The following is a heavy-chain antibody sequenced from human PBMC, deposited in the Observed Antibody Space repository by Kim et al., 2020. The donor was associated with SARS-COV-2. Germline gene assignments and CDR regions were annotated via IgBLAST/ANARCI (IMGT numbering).Heavy chain of an antibody. CDR1: GGSISSYY. CDR3: ARLVCSGGSGYWFDP. Sequence: SETLSLTCTVSGGSISSYYWSWIRQPPGKGLEWIGYIYYSGSTNYNPSLKSRVTISVDTSKNQFSLKLSSVTAADKAVYYCARLVCSGGSGYWFDPWGQG. D-gene: IGHD2-15*01. V-gene: IGHV4-59*01. CDR2: IYYSGST. J-gene: IGHJ5*02.